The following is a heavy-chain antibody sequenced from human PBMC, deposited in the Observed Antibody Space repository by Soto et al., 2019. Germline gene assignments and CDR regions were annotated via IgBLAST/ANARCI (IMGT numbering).Heavy chain of an antibody. CDR2: ISGSGGST. D-gene: IGHD3-10*01. J-gene: IGHJ2*01. Sequence: EVQLLESGGGLVQPGGSLRLSCAASGFTFSSYAMSWVRQAPGKGLEWVSAISGSGGSTYYADSVKGRFTISRDNSKNSLYLQMNSLRAEDTAVYYCVRDPPRYYGSGSYYNAAVVSYFDLWGRGTLVTVSS. CDR1: GFTFSSYA. V-gene: IGHV3-23*01. CDR3: VRDPPRYYGSGSYYNAAVVSYFDL.